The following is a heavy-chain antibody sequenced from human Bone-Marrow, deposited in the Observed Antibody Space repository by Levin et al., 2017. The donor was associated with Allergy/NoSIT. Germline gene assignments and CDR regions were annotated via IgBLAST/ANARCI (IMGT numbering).Heavy chain of an antibody. V-gene: IGHV3-11*01. CDR1: GFTFSDYY. D-gene: IGHD6-13*01. Sequence: PGGSLRLSCAASGFTFSDYYMSWIRQAPGKGLEWVSYISSSGSTIYYADSVKGRFTISRDNAKNSLYLQMNSLRAEDTAVYYCARFEGPAAAEPNHPFDYWGQGTLVTVSS. CDR3: ARFEGPAAAEPNHPFDY. J-gene: IGHJ4*02. CDR2: ISSSGSTI.